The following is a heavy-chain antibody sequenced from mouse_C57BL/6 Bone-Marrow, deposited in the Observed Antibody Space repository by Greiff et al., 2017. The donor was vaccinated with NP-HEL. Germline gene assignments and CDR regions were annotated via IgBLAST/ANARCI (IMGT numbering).Heavy chain of an antibody. CDR1: GFTFSSYT. Sequence: DVKLVESGGGLVKPGGSLKLSCAASGFTFSSYTMSWVRQTPEKRLEWVATISGGGGNTYYPDSVKGRFTISRDNAKNTLYLQMSSLRSEDTALYYCARHPYGPYYAMDYWGQGTSVTVSS. V-gene: IGHV5-9*01. CDR3: ARHPYGPYYAMDY. D-gene: IGHD1-1*01. J-gene: IGHJ4*01. CDR2: ISGGGGNT.